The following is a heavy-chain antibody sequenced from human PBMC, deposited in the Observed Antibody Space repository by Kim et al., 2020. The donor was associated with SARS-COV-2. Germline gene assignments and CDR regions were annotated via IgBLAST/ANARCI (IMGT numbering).Heavy chain of an antibody. J-gene: IGHJ4*02. Sequence: SVKVSCKASGGTFSSYAISWVRQAPGQGLEWMGRIIPILGIANYAQKFQGRVMSTANKPTSTAYMELSSLRSEDTAVYYCASPKGGMATTRPFDYWGQGTLGTVSS. CDR2: IIPILGIA. CDR3: ASPKGGMATTRPFDY. V-gene: IGHV1-69*04. D-gene: IGHD1-1*01. CDR1: GGTFSSYA.